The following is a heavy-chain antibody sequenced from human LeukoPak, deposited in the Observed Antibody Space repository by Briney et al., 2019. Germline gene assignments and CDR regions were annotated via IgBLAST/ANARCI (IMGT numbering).Heavy chain of an antibody. CDR1: GFTFSSYS. D-gene: IGHD6-6*01. J-gene: IGHJ4*02. Sequence: GGSLRLSCAASGFTFSSYSMNWVRQAPGKGLEWVSYISSSSSTIYYADSVKGRFTISRDNVRNILYLQINSLRVGDTSVHYCARGGAARPDYWGQGTLVTVSS. V-gene: IGHV3-48*04. CDR3: ARGGAARPDY. CDR2: ISSSSSTI.